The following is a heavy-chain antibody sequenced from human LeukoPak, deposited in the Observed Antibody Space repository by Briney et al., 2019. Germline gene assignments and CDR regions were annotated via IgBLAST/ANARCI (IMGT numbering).Heavy chain of an antibody. D-gene: IGHD3-22*01. V-gene: IGHV1-8*01. CDR3: ARRSDDYDSSAYYH. J-gene: IGHJ4*02. CDR1: GYTFTSYD. CDR2: VNPNSGNT. Sequence: PLASVKVSCKTSGYTFTSYDLNWVRQATGQGLEWMGWVNPNSGNTGYAQKFQGRVTMTMDPSISTAYMELSSLRSEDTAVYYCARRSDDYDSSAYYHWGQGTLVTVSS.